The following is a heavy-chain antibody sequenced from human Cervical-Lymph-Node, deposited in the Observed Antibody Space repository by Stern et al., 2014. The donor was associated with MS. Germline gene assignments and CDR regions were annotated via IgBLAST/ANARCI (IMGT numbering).Heavy chain of an antibody. J-gene: IGHJ4*02. CDR2: ISTDTGGA. V-gene: IGHV1-2*02. Sequence: QVQLVQSGAEVKKPGASVKVSCKASGYSFTAYFIHWVRQAPGQGLEWMGGISTDTGGANYAQRLQGRVTMTRDTSISTTYMELSRLRSDDTAVYYCARDRGSHSDYWGQGTLVTVSS. D-gene: IGHD1-26*01. CDR3: ARDRGSHSDY. CDR1: GYSFTAYF.